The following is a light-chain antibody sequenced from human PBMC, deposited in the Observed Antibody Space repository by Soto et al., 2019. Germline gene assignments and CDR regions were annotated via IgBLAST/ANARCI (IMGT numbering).Light chain of an antibody. CDR1: SSNIGNNY. CDR2: ESN. V-gene: IGLV1-51*02. CDR3: GAWDISLSGYV. Sequence: QSVLTQPPSVSAAPGQKVTISCSGSSSNIGNNYVSWYQQLPGTAPKLLIYESNRRPLGIPDRFSGSKSGTSATLGITGLQTGDEADYYCGAWDISLSGYVFGTGTKVTVL. J-gene: IGLJ1*01.